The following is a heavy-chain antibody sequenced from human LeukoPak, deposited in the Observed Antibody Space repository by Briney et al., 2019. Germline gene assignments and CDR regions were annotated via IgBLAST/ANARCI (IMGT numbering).Heavy chain of an antibody. CDR3: ATYCSTSSCPLRAFDI. J-gene: IGHJ3*02. D-gene: IGHD2-2*01. CDR2: SYYSGTI. Sequence: SETLSLTCTVSGGSISSTIYYSGWIRQPPGNGLEWIGKSYYSGTIYYNPTLESRVTISVDTSKHQFSLKLSSVTAADTAVYYCATYCSTSSCPLRAFDIWGQGTMVTVSP. CDR1: GGSISSTIYY. V-gene: IGHV4-39*01.